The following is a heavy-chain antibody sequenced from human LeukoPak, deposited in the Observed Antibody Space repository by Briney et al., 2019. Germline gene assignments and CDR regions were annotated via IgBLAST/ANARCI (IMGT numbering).Heavy chain of an antibody. CDR1: GGSVNSNSYY. J-gene: IGHJ4*02. Sequence: SETLSLTCTVSGGSVNSNSYYWGWLRQPPGRGLEWIGTIYYSGNTYYNPSLESRVTIAVDTSKNQFSLKLTSVPAADTAVYYCARDHEVRSSSFDYWGQGTLVTVSS. V-gene: IGHV4-39*07. CDR3: ARDHEVRSSSFDY. D-gene: IGHD6-6*01. CDR2: IYYSGNT.